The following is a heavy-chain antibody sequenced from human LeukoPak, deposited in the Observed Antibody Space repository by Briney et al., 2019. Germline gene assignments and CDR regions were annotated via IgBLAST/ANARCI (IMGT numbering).Heavy chain of an antibody. Sequence: KPSETLSLTCTVSGGSISSYYWSWIRQPPGKGLEWIGYIYSSGSTNYNPSLKSRVTISVDTSKNQFSLKLSSVTAADTAVYYCARGRIVGATSATGYWGQGTLVTVSS. D-gene: IGHD1-26*01. CDR1: GGSISSYY. J-gene: IGHJ4*02. CDR3: ARGRIVGATSATGY. CDR2: IYSSGST. V-gene: IGHV4-59*12.